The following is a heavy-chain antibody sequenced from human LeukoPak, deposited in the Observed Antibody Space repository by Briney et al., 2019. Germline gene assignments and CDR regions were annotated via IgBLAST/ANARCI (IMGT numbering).Heavy chain of an antibody. J-gene: IGHJ3*02. CDR3: ASWGSSSSWYFAFDI. CDR1: GGSISSSSYY. Sequence: SETLSLTCTVSGGSISSSSYYWGWIRQPPGKGLEWIGEIYHSGSTNYNPSLKSRVTISVDKSKNQFSLKLSSLTAADTAVYYCASWGSSSSWYFAFDIWGQGTMVTVSS. CDR2: IYHSGST. V-gene: IGHV4-39*07. D-gene: IGHD6-13*01.